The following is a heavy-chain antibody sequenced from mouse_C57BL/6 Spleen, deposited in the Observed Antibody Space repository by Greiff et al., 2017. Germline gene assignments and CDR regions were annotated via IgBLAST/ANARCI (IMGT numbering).Heavy chain of an antibody. J-gene: IGHJ1*03. CDR2: ISSGSSTI. CDR1: GFTFSDYG. Sequence: EVQRVESGGGLVKPGGSLKLSCAASGFTFSDYGMHWVRQAPEKGLEWVAYISSGSSTIYYADTVKGRFTISRDNAKNTLFLQMTSLRSEDTAMYYCARRYYSNWYFDVWGTGTTVTVSS. V-gene: IGHV5-17*01. CDR3: ARRYYSNWYFDV. D-gene: IGHD2-5*01.